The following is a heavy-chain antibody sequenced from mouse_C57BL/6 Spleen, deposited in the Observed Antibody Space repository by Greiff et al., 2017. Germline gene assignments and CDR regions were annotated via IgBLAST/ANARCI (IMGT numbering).Heavy chain of an antibody. V-gene: IGHV1-52*01. CDR2: IDPSDSET. CDR1: GYTFTSYW. CDR3: ARLETGDWYFDV. J-gene: IGHJ1*03. Sequence: VQLQQSGAELVRPGSSVKLSCKASGYTFTSYWMHWVKQRPIQGLEWIGNIDPSDSETHYNQKFKDKATLTVDKSSSTAYMQLSSLTSEDSAVYYCARLETGDWYFDVWGTGTTVTVSS. D-gene: IGHD4-1*01.